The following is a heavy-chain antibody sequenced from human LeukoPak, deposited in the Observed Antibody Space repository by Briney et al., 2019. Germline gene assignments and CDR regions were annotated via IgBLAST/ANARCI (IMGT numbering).Heavy chain of an antibody. Sequence: PSETLSLTCTFSGASFSSSPYYWGWIRQPPGKGLEWIGYIYTSGSTNYNPSLKSRVTISVDTSKNQFSLKLSSVTAADTAVYYCARLTQVYAMYGGEFDYWGQGTLVTVSS. D-gene: IGHD2-8*01. J-gene: IGHJ4*02. CDR1: GASFSSSPYY. CDR3: ARLTQVYAMYGGEFDY. V-gene: IGHV4-61*05. CDR2: IYTSGST.